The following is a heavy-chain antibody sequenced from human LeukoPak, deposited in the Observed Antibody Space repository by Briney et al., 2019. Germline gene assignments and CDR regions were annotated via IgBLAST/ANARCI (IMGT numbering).Heavy chain of an antibody. V-gene: IGHV1-69*04. Sequence: SVKVSCKASGGTFSRYAISWVRQAPGQGLEWMGRIIPILGIGNYAQKFQGRVTITADESTSTAYMELSSLRSEDTAVYYCARGRVAAAIGSDFDYWGQGTLVTVSS. J-gene: IGHJ4*02. D-gene: IGHD2-15*01. CDR1: GGTFSRYA. CDR2: IIPILGIG. CDR3: ARGRVAAAIGSDFDY.